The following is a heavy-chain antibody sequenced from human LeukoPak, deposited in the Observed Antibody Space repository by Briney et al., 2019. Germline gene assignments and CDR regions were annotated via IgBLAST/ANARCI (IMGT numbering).Heavy chain of an antibody. CDR1: GFTFSSYS. D-gene: IGHD3-10*01. V-gene: IGHV3-21*01. CDR3: ARGYYGSGSYNGYYFDY. Sequence: GGSLRLSCAASGFTFSSYSMNWVRQAPGKGLEWVSSISSSSSYIYYADSVKGRFTISRDNAKNSLYLQMNSLRAGDTAVYYCARGYYGSGSYNGYYFDYWGQGTLVTVSS. J-gene: IGHJ4*02. CDR2: ISSSSSYI.